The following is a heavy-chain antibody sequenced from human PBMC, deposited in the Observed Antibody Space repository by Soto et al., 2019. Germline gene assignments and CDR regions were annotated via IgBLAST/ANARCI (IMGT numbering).Heavy chain of an antibody. V-gene: IGHV4-39*01. CDR1: GGSISSSSYY. D-gene: IGHD5-18*01. J-gene: IGHJ4*02. Sequence: SETLSLTCTVSGGSISSSSYYWGWIRQPPGKGLEWIGSIYYSGSTYYNPSLKSRVTISVDTSKNQFSLKLSSVTAADTAVYYCARHPGYSYGYGDFDYWGQGTLVTVSS. CDR2: IYYSGST. CDR3: ARHPGYSYGYGDFDY.